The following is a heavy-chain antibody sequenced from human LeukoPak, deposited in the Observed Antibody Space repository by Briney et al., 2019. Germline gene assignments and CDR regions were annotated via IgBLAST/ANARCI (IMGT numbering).Heavy chain of an antibody. V-gene: IGHV1-2*02. Sequence: ASVKVSCKASGYTFTGYYMHWVRQAPGQGLEWMGWIDPNSGDTNYAQKFQGRVTMTRDTSITTVYMELSRLRSDDTAVYYCARTGGYYDSSGYLYYFDYWGQGTLVTVSS. CDR3: ARTGGYYDSSGYLYYFDY. D-gene: IGHD3-22*01. CDR2: IDPNSGDT. J-gene: IGHJ4*02. CDR1: GYTFTGYY.